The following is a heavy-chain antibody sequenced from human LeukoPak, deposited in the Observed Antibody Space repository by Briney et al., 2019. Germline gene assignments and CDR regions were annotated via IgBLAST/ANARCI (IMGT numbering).Heavy chain of an antibody. J-gene: IGHJ6*03. CDR3: ARARGYSYIYYYYYMDV. CDR1: GFTFSSYS. V-gene: IGHV3-48*04. D-gene: IGHD5-18*01. Sequence: LSGGSLRLSCAASGFTFSSYSMNWVRQAPGKGLEWVSYISSSSGTIYYADSVRGRFTISRDNAKNSLYLEMNSLRAEDTAVYYCARARGYSYIYYYYYMDVWGKGTTVTVSS. CDR2: ISSSSGTI.